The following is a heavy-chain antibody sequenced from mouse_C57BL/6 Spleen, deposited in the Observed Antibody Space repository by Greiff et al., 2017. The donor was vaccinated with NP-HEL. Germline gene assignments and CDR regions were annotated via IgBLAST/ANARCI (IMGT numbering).Heavy chain of an antibody. J-gene: IGHJ2*01. CDR1: GYAFSSSW. CDR3: ASEFIIGY. CDR2: IYPGDGDT. D-gene: IGHD1-1*01. V-gene: IGHV1-82*01. Sequence: VKLQESGPELVKPGASVKISCKASGYAFSSSWMNWVKQRPGKGLEWIGRIYPGDGDTNYNGKFKGKATLTADKSSSTAYMQLSSLTSEDSAVYFCASEFIIGYWGQGTTLTVSS.